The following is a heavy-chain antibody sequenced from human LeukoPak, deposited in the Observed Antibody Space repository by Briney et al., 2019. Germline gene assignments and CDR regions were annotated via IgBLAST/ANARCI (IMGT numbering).Heavy chain of an antibody. CDR3: TTNDAFDI. V-gene: IGHV3-15*01. J-gene: IGHJ3*02. CDR1: GFTFSIYA. CDR2: IKRKADGGPT. Sequence: NPGGSLRLSCAASGFTFSIYAMHWVRQAPGKGLEWVGRIKRKADGGPTDYAAPVKGRFTISRDDSKDTLYLQMNSLKTEDTAMYYCTTNDAFDIWGQGTMVTVSS.